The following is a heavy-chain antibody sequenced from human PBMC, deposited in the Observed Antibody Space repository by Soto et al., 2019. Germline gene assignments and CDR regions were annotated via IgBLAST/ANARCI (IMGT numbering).Heavy chain of an antibody. CDR2: VANSGTT. V-gene: IGHV4-61*01. J-gene: IGHJ4*02. Sequence: PSGTPSPTLTVSGDSLGRRTYYLSWIRQPPGKGLEWIGYVANSGTTHYNPPLKRRVTLSLDTYNNPFSLTLASGTAADTAVYYCAMAGNSRYVPAGGQGVLFTVS. CDR3: AMAGNSRYVPA. D-gene: IGHD6-19*01. CDR1: GDSLGRRTYY.